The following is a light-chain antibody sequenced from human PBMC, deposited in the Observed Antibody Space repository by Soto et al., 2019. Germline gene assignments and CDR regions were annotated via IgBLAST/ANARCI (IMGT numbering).Light chain of an antibody. CDR1: QSVLYSLNNKNY. V-gene: IGKV4-1*01. Sequence: DAVVTQSPDSLAASLGERATINCKSSQSVLYSLNNKNYLAWYQQKPGQPPKLLIYWASTRESGVPERFSGSGSGTDFTLTISSLQAEDVAVYHCQQYLHTPRTFGQGTKVDIK. CDR3: QQYLHTPRT. CDR2: WAS. J-gene: IGKJ1*01.